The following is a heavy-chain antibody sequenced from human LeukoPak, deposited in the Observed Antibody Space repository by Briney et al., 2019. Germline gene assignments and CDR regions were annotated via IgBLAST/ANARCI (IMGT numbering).Heavy chain of an antibody. CDR2: ISSSSSYI. V-gene: IGHV3-21*01. Sequence: GGSLRLSCAASGFTFSSCSMNWVRQAPGKGLEWVSSISSSSSYIYYADSVKGRFTISRDNAKNSLYLQMNSLRAEDTAVYYCARDLTMGYCSGGSCYSPFDYWGQGTLVTVSS. J-gene: IGHJ4*02. CDR1: GFTFSSCS. D-gene: IGHD2-15*01. CDR3: ARDLTMGYCSGGSCYSPFDY.